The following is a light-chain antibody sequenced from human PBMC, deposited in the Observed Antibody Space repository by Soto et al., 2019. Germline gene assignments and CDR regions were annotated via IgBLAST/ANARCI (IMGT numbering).Light chain of an antibody. Sequence: NFMLTQPHSVSESPGKTVTISCTGSSGSIASGYVQCYQQRPGSAPTTLIYEDNRRPAGVPDRFSGSIDSSSNSASLTISGLRPEDEADYYCQSSDGNNMVFGGGTKLTVL. CDR2: EDN. CDR3: QSSDGNNMV. V-gene: IGLV6-57*02. CDR1: SGSIASGY. J-gene: IGLJ2*01.